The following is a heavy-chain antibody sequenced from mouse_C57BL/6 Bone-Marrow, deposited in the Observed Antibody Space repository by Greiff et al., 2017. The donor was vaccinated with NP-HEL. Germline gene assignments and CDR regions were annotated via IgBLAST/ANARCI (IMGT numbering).Heavy chain of an antibody. Sequence: VQLQQSGPELVKPGASVKISCKASGYTFTDYYMNWVKQSHGKSLEWIGDINPNNGGTSYNQKFKGKATLTVDKSSSTAYMELRSLTSEDSACYYCARRRVCYGNSFDYWGQGTTLTVSS. CDR2: INPNNGGT. D-gene: IGHD2-1*01. J-gene: IGHJ2*01. CDR1: GYTFTDYY. CDR3: ARRRVCYGNSFDY. V-gene: IGHV1-26*01.